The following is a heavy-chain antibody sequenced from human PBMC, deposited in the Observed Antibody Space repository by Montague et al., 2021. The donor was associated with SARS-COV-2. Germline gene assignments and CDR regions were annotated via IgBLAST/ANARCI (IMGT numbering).Heavy chain of an antibody. CDR3: ARLGEGVVPAPILGVGPYYSYFYTDV. Sequence: SETLSLTCAVYGGSFSGYYWNWIRQPPGKGLEWIGEINHSGSAKYNPSLKRRVTISVDTSKNQFSLKLNSVTAADTAVYYCARLGEGVVPAPILGVGPYYSYFYTDVWGKGATVTVSS. D-gene: IGHD2-2*02. V-gene: IGHV4-34*01. CDR1: GGSFSGYY. CDR2: INHSGSA. J-gene: IGHJ6*03.